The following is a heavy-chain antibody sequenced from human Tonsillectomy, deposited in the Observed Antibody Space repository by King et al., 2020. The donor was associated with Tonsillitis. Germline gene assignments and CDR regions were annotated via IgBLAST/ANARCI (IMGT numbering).Heavy chain of an antibody. Sequence: VQLVESGAEVKKPGASVKVSCKASGYTFTSYGISWVRQAPGQGLEWVGWISAYNGNTNYAQKLQGRITMTTDTSTSTAYMELRSLRSDDTAVYYCASPGVLSKDKLDQYNTVIYYYYGMDVWGQGTTVTVSS. D-gene: IGHD4-11*01. CDR2: ISAYNGNT. V-gene: IGHV1-18*01. CDR1: GYTFTSYG. J-gene: IGHJ6*02. CDR3: ASPGVLSKDKLDQYNTVIYYYYGMDV.